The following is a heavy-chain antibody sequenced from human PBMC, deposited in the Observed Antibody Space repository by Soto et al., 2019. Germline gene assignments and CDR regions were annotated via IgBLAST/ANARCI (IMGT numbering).Heavy chain of an antibody. CDR2: INAGNGNT. CDR1: GYTFTSYA. J-gene: IGHJ1*01. CDR3: ASDEERLWFGEYHH. V-gene: IGHV1-3*05. D-gene: IGHD3-10*01. Sequence: QVQLVQSGAEEKKPGASVKVSCKASGYTFTSYAMHWVRQAPGQRLEWMGWINAGNGNTKYSQKFQGRVTITRDTSASAAYMELSSLRSEDTAVYYCASDEERLWFGEYHHWGQGTLVTVSS.